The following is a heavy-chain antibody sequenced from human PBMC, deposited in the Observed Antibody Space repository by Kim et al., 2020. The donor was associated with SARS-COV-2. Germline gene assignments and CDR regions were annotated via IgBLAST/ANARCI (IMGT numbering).Heavy chain of an antibody. CDR2: MNPNSGNT. CDR1: GYTFTSYD. D-gene: IGHD2-8*01. V-gene: IGHV1-8*01. CDR3: ARSLFVYPRRGQYFQH. J-gene: IGHJ1*01. Sequence: ASVKVSCKASGYTFTSYDINWVRQATGQGLEWMGWMNPNSGNTGYAQKFQGRVTMTRNTSISTAYMELSSLRSEDTAVYYCARSLFVYPRRGQYFQHWGQGTLVTVSS.